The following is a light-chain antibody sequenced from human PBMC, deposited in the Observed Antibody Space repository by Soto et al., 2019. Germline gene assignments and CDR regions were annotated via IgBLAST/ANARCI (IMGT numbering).Light chain of an antibody. CDR2: KAS. Sequence: DIQMTQSPSTLSASVGDRVTITCRASQSINIWLAWYQQKAGKAPKLLIYKASSLESGVPSRFSGSGSGTEFTLTISSLQPDDFATYYCQQYDSYSRTFGQGTKVEI. V-gene: IGKV1-5*03. CDR1: QSINIW. J-gene: IGKJ1*01. CDR3: QQYDSYSRT.